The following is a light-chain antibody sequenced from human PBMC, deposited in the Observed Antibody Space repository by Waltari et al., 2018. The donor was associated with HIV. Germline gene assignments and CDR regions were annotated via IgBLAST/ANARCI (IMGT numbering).Light chain of an antibody. CDR2: DVS. Sequence: QSALTQPPSVSASPGQSVTISCTGTTSDIGSFHRVSWYQQPPGTAPKPLIYDVSNRPSGVPDRFSGSKSGNTASLSIAGLQAEDEADYFCSSYTTTTSYVLFGGGTKLTVL. CDR1: TSDIGSFHR. J-gene: IGLJ3*02. CDR3: SSYTTTTSYVL. V-gene: IGLV2-18*02.